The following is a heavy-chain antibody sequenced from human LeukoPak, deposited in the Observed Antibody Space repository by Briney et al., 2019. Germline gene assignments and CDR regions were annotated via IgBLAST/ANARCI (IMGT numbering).Heavy chain of an antibody. CDR2: ISGSGGST. D-gene: IGHD2-15*01. V-gene: IGHV3-23*01. CDR3: AKDGTPGDY. CDR1: GFSFSSSG. J-gene: IGHJ4*02. Sequence: HAGGSLRLSCAASGFSFSSSGMSWVRQAPGMGLEWLSAISGSGGSTYYAGSVKGRFTISRDNSKNTLYLHMSGLRADDTAVYYCAKDGTPGDYWGQGTRVTVSS.